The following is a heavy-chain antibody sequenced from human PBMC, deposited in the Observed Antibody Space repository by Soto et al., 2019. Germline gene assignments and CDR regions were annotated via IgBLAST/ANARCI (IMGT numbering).Heavy chain of an antibody. V-gene: IGHV4-34*01. J-gene: IGHJ4*02. D-gene: IGHD5-12*01. CDR3: ARAGRGYPDY. Sequence: SENLSLTCAVYGGSFSGYYWSCIRQPPWKGLEWIGEINPSGSTNYNPSLKSRVTISVDTYKNQFSLKLSSVTAAGTAVYYCARAGRGYPDYWGQGTLVTVSS. CDR1: GGSFSGYY. CDR2: INPSGST.